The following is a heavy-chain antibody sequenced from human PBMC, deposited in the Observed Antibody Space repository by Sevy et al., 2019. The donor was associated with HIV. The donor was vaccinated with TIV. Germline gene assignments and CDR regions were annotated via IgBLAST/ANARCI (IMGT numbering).Heavy chain of an antibody. D-gene: IGHD1-1*01. Sequence: GGSLRLSCAASGFTLSNYDMHWVRHSTGKGLEWVSAIGTAGNKFYADSVRGRFTISREDSTSSLYLQMNSLRAGDTAVYYCARVTRNDRTFDFWGQGTLVTVSS. J-gene: IGHJ4*02. CDR1: GFTLSNYD. CDR2: IGTAGNK. V-gene: IGHV3-13*01. CDR3: ARVTRNDRTFDF.